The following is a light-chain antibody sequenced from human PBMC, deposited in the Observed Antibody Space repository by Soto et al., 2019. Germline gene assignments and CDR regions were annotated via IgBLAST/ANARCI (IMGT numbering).Light chain of an antibody. CDR3: AAWDDSLGGVL. Sequence: QSVLTQPPSASGAPGQTITISCSGSSSNIGSNYVYWYQQLPGTAPKLLIYRNIQRPSGVPDRFSGSKSGTSASLAISGLRSEDEADYYCAAWDDSLGGVLFGGGTQLTVL. CDR1: SSNIGSNY. V-gene: IGLV1-47*01. J-gene: IGLJ2*01. CDR2: RNI.